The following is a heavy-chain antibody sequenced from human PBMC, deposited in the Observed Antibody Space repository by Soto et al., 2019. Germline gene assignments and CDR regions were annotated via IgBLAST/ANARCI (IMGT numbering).Heavy chain of an antibody. V-gene: IGHV1-69*02. Sequence: QLVQSRAEVKKPGSSVKVSCKASGGDFNSYTISWVRQAPGHGPEWMGTIIPILDVAKNAQKFQGRVTITADKSTSTVYMELRSLRSDDTSIYYCAQLWFGELWHGMDVWGQGTTVTVS. J-gene: IGHJ6*02. D-gene: IGHD3-10*01. CDR2: IIPILDVA. CDR3: AQLWFGELWHGMDV. CDR1: GGDFNSYT.